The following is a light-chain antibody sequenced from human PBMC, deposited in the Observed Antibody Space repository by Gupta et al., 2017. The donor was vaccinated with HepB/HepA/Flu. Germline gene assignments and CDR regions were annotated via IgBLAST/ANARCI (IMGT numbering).Light chain of an antibody. V-gene: IGKV3-20*01. CDR1: QSVSSRR. J-gene: IGKJ1*01. CDR2: AAS. CDR3: QQNSSSLPT. Sequence: EIVLTQSPGTLSMSPGETATLSCRARQSVSSRRLAWYQQKSGQAPRLLIYAASSRNTDNPNRFSGSGSGTDFTLTISRLEPEDFAVYYCQQNSSSLPTFGQGTKVEIK.